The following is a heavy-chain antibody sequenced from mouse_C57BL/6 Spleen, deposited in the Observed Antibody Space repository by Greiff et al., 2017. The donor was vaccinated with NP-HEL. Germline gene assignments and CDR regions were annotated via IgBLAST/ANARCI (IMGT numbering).Heavy chain of an antibody. D-gene: IGHD1-1*01. V-gene: IGHV5-17*01. CDR3: ARILRGAMDY. CDR1: GFTLSDYG. J-gene: IGHJ4*01. Sequence: EVHLVESGGGLVKPGGSLKLSCAASGFTLSDYGMHWVRQAPEKGLEWVAYISSGSSTIYYADTVKGRFTISRDNAKNTLFLQRTSLRSEDTAMYYCARILRGAMDYWGQGTSVTVSS. CDR2: ISSGSSTI.